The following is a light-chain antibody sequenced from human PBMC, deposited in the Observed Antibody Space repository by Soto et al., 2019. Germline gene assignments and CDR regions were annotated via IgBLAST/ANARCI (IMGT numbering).Light chain of an antibody. CDR3: AAWDDSVYGYV. CDR1: SSNIGSTT. Sequence: QSVLTQSPSASGTPGQRVTISCSGSSSNIGSTTVNWYQQLPGTAPKLLIYGNNQRPSGVPDRFSGSKSGTSASLAISGLQSEDEADYYCAAWDDSVYGYVFGTGTKVTGL. V-gene: IGLV1-44*01. J-gene: IGLJ1*01. CDR2: GNN.